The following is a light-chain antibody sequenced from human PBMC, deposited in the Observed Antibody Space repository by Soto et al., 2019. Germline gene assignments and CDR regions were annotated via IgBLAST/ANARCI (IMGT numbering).Light chain of an antibody. CDR2: EVS. J-gene: IGLJ2*01. CDR1: SSDIGGYNY. Sequence: QSALTQPASVSESPGQSITISCSGTSSDIGGYNYVSWYQQHLGKAPKLMIYEVSNRPSGVSNRFSGSKSGSTASLTISGLQAEDEAVYYCSSYTATSTVVFGGGTKVTVL. V-gene: IGLV2-14*01. CDR3: SSYTATSTVV.